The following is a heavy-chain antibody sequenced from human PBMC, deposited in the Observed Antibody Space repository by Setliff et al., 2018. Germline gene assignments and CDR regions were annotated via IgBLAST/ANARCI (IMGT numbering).Heavy chain of an antibody. V-gene: IGHV3-15*01. CDR1: GVTVSDAW. CDR3: VKLVPQAISSDP. D-gene: IGHD3-10*01. Sequence: GGSLRLSCAASGVTVSDAWMGWVRQTPGKGLDWVGRIKSKTDGGTTDYAAPVKGRFTISRDDSKNTLYLQMNSLKTEDTAVYYCVKLVPQAISSDPWGQGILVTVSS. J-gene: IGHJ5*02. CDR2: IKSKTDGGTT.